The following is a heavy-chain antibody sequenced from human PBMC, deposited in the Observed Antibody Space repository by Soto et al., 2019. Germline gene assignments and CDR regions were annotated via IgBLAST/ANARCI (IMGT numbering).Heavy chain of an antibody. V-gene: IGHV1-24*01. D-gene: IGHD5-18*01. CDR1: GYTLTELS. J-gene: IGHJ4*02. Sequence: ASVKVSCKVSGYTLTELSMHWVRQAPGKGLEWMGGFDPGDGETIYAQKFQGRVTMTEDTSTDTAYMELSSLRSEDTAVYYCATVQYSYGSPYYFDYWGQGTLVTVSS. CDR3: ATVQYSYGSPYYFDY. CDR2: FDPGDGET.